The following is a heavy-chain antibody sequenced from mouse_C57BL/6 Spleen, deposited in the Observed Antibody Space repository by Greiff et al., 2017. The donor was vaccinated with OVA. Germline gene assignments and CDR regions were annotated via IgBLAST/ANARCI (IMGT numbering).Heavy chain of an antibody. V-gene: IGHV2-4*01. CDR2: IWSGGST. Sequence: VKLVESGPGLVQPSQSLSITCTVSGFSLTSYGVHWVRQPPGKGLEWLGVIWSGGSTDYNAAFISRLSISKDNSKSQVFFKMNSLQADDTAIYYCAKSGTDYYAMDYWGQGTSVTVSS. J-gene: IGHJ4*01. D-gene: IGHD3-1*01. CDR3: AKSGTDYYAMDY. CDR1: GFSLTSYG.